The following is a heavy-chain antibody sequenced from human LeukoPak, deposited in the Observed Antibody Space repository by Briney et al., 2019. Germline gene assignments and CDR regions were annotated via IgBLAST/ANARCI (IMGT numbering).Heavy chain of an antibody. Sequence: GGSLRLSCAASGFAFSSYAMHWVRQAPGKGLEWVAVISYDGSNKYYADSVKGRFTISRDNSKNTLYLQMNSLRAEDTAVYYCARDTAMVLGYYYYMDVWGKGTTVTVSS. CDR1: GFAFSSYA. D-gene: IGHD5-18*01. CDR3: ARDTAMVLGYYYYMDV. J-gene: IGHJ6*03. CDR2: ISYDGSNK. V-gene: IGHV3-30-3*01.